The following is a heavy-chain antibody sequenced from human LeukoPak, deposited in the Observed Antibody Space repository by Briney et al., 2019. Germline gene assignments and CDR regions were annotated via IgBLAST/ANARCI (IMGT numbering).Heavy chain of an antibody. V-gene: IGHV3-74*01. D-gene: IGHD3-10*01. CDR2: ISTDGSST. J-gene: IGHJ3*02. Sequence: HSGGPLRLSCAASGFTFSSYWMYWVRQAPGKGLVWVSRISTDGSSTTYADSVKGRFTISRDNAKNSLYLQMNSLRAEDTALYYCAKDRPLYGSGAFDIWGQGTMVTVSS. CDR1: GFTFSSYW. CDR3: AKDRPLYGSGAFDI.